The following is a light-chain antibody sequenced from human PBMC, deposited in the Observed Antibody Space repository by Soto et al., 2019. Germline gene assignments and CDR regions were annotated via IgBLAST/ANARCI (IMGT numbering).Light chain of an antibody. CDR2: EAS. V-gene: IGKV1-5*03. CDR3: QQYNSFSLLT. Sequence: DIQMTQSPSTLSASVGDRVTITCRASQNISRWLAWYQQKPGKAPNLLIYEASNLESGVPSRFTGSGSGKEFTLTISSLQPDDFATYYCQQYNSFSLLTFGGGTKVEIK. CDR1: QNISRW. J-gene: IGKJ4*01.